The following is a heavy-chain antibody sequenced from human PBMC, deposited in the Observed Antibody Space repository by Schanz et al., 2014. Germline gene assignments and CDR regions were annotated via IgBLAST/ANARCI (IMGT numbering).Heavy chain of an antibody. CDR2: IWNNGVTK. V-gene: IGHV3-33*01. J-gene: IGHJ4*02. CDR3: ARPRFDYGEVDY. D-gene: IGHD4-17*01. CDR1: GFSLNTYG. Sequence: QAQLMESGGGVVQPGTSLILSCSVSGFSLNTYGIHLFRQPAGKGLEWVAVIWNNGVTKYYADSVRGRFTISRDRFQNTLYLRMSSLRAEDTAVYYCARPRFDYGEVDYWGQGTQVTVSS.